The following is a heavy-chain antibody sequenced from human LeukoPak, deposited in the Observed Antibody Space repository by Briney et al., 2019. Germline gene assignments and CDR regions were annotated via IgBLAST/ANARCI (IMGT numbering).Heavy chain of an antibody. V-gene: IGHV3-23*01. D-gene: IGHD1-26*01. Sequence: GGSLRLSCAASGFTFNNYGMSWVRQATGKGLEWVSALNGAGDITYYADSVKGRFTTSREKSKNTLFLQMNSLRAEDTAVYYCAREEWELLGRYGYWGQGTLVTVSS. J-gene: IGHJ4*02. CDR3: AREEWELLGRYGY. CDR1: GFTFNNYG. CDR2: LNGAGDIT.